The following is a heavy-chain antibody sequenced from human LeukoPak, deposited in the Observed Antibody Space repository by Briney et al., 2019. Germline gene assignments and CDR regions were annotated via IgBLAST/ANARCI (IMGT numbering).Heavy chain of an antibody. CDR1: GGSLSGYY. V-gene: IGHV4-59*01. J-gene: IGHJ4*02. D-gene: IGHD1-26*01. CDR2: MYYSGTT. CDR3: ASYIVGGSLGD. Sequence: PSETLSLTCTVSGGSLSGYYWSWIRHSRGKRLEWIGNMYYSGTTNYNPSLKSRVTMSIDTSKNQFSLKLSSVTAADTAVYYCASYIVGGSLGDWGQGTLVTVSS.